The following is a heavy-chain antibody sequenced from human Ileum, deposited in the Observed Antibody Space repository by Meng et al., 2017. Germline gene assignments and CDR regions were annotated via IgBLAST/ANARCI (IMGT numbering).Heavy chain of an antibody. V-gene: IGHV3-11*04. CDR2: ISGSGGDI. Sequence: GGSLRLSCAASGFTFSDFYMEWIRQVPGKGLEYISYISGSGGDINYSESVKGRFTISRDNAKRSLYLQLNNLRGEDTAVYYCARAARVPASWGQGTRVTGYS. CDR1: GFTFSDFY. J-gene: IGHJ4*02. CDR3: ARAARVPAS.